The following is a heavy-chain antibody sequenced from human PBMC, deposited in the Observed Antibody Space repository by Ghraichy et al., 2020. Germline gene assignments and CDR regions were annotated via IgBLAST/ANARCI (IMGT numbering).Heavy chain of an antibody. Sequence: SCETSGFTFADAWLSWVRQAPGKGLEWIGRIKSRKDGGTPDYAESVKGRLTISRDDSKDALYLQISSLKADDSAVYYCATDFLAHNYFDFWGQGTLVTVSS. CDR2: IKSRKDGGTP. J-gene: IGHJ4*02. V-gene: IGHV3-15*01. CDR3: ATDFLAHNYFDF. CDR1: GFTFADAW. D-gene: IGHD5-24*01.